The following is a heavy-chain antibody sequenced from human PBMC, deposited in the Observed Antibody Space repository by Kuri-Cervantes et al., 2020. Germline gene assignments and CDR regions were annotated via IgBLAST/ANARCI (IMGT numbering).Heavy chain of an antibody. CDR2: IYYSGST. J-gene: IGHJ6*03. D-gene: IGHD2-21*01. CDR1: GGSTSSYY. CDR3: ARGLVYYYMDV. Sequence: GSLRLSCTVSGGSTSSYYWSWIRQPPGKGLEWIGYIYYSGSTNYNPSLKSRVTISVDTSKNQFSLKLSSVTAADTAVYYCARGLVYYYMDVWGKGTTVTVSS. V-gene: IGHV4-59*01.